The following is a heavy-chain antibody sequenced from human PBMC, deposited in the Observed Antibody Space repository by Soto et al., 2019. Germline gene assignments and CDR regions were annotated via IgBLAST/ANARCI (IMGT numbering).Heavy chain of an antibody. V-gene: IGHV1-3*01. D-gene: IGHD7-27*01. CDR1: GYTFSSYA. Sequence: QVHLVQSGAEVRKPGASVKVSCKASGYTFSSYAMHWVRQAPGQRLEWMGWINAGYGNTKSSQKFQDRVTISRDTSASPAYMELTRLRSEDTAVYYCARDTGDGTFDFWGQGTLVTVSS. CDR2: INAGYGNT. J-gene: IGHJ4*02. CDR3: ARDTGDGTFDF.